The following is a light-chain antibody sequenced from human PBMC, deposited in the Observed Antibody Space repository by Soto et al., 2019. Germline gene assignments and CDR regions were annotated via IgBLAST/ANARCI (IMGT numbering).Light chain of an antibody. J-gene: IGKJ2*01. CDR1: QSVLSSSNNKNF. V-gene: IGKV4-1*01. CDR3: QQYYRIPYT. CDR2: WAS. Sequence: DIVMTQSPDSLAVSLGERATINCMSSQSVLSSSNNKNFLAWYQQKPGQSPKLLIYWASTRESGVPDRFSGSGSGTDFTLTISSLQAEDVAVYFCQQYYRIPYTFGQGTKLEIK.